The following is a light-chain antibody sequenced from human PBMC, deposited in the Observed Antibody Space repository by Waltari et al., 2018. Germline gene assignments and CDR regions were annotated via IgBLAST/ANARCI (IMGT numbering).Light chain of an antibody. CDR3: FSYAGSYSFD. J-gene: IGLJ2*01. CDR2: DVS. V-gene: IGLV2-23*02. Sequence: QSALTQPASESGSPGQSITVSCTGTSNDIGSDNFVSLYQQHPGRAPKLMIYDVSERPLGVSHRFSGSKSGNTASLTISGLQAEDEADYYCFSYAGSYSFDFGGGTKLTVL. CDR1: SNDIGSDNF.